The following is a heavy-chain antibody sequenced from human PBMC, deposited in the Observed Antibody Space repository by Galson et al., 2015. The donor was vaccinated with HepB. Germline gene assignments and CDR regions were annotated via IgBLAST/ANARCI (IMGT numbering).Heavy chain of an antibody. V-gene: IGHV3-23*01. CDR1: GFTFSTYA. CDR2: ITDDGRNT. D-gene: IGHD1-26*01. J-gene: IGHJ4*02. Sequence: SLRLSCAASGFTFSTYAMSWVRQAPGKGLGWVSGITDDGRNTYYADSVKVRFTISRSNSKNTLYLQMNSPRAEDTVVYYCAKRGYSGTYEGFDCWGQGTLLAVSS. CDR3: AKRGYSGTYEGFDC.